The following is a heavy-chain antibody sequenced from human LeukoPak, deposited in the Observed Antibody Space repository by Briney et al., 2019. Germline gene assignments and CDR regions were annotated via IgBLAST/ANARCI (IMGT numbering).Heavy chain of an antibody. Sequence: PSQTLSLTCTVSGGSISSGSYYWSWIRQPAGKGLEWIGRIYTSGSTNYNPSLKSRVTISVDTSKNQFSLKLSSVTAADTAVYYCARDAGGSGSYYSRLDYWGQGTLVTVSS. CDR1: GGSISSGSYY. J-gene: IGHJ4*02. CDR2: IYTSGST. V-gene: IGHV4-61*02. CDR3: ARDAGGSGSYYSRLDY. D-gene: IGHD3-10*01.